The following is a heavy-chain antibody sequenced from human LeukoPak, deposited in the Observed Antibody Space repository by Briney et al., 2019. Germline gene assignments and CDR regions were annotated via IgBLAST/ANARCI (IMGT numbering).Heavy chain of an antibody. J-gene: IGHJ4*02. CDR1: GYTFTGYY. CDR2: INPNSGGT. CDR3: ARDLNYGDPRDY. Sequence: ASVKVSCKASGYTFTGYYMHWVRQAPGQGLEWMGWINPNSGGTNYAQKLQGRVTMTTDTSTSTAYMELRSLRSDDTAVYYCARDLNYGDPRDYWGQGTLVTVSS. D-gene: IGHD4-17*01. V-gene: IGHV1-2*02.